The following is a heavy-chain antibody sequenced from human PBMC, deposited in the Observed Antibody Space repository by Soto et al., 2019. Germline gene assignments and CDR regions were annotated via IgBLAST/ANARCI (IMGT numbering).Heavy chain of an antibody. CDR3: ARRPLAGDPDNWFDP. J-gene: IGHJ5*02. CDR1: GYTFTSYG. V-gene: IGHV1-18*01. Sequence: ASVKVSCKASGYTFTSYGISWVRQAPGQGLEWMGWISAYNGNTNYAQKLQGRVTMTTDTSTSTAYMELRSLRSDDTAVYYCARRPLAGDPDNWFDPWGQGTLVTVSS. CDR2: ISAYNGNT. D-gene: IGHD7-27*01.